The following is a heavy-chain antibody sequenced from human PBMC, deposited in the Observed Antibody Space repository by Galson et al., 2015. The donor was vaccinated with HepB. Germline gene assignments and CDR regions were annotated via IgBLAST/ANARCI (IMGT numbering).Heavy chain of an antibody. CDR3: AHMDLGLTSFAY. V-gene: IGHV2-5*02. Sequence: PALVKPTQTLTLTCTFSGFSLNSRGVGVGWIRQPPGKALEWLALIFWGGDQRYTPLLKSRLSVTKDTSQNQVVLKLTSVDPVDTATYYCAHMDLGLTSFAYWGQGTLVTVSS. D-gene: IGHD3/OR15-3a*01. J-gene: IGHJ4*02. CDR1: GFSLNSRGVG. CDR2: IFWGGDQ.